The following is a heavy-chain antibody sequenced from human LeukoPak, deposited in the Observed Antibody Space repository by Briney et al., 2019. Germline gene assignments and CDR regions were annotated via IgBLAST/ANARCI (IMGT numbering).Heavy chain of an antibody. CDR1: GGTFSSYA. CDR3: ASWEYCGGDCYLHMDV. V-gene: IGHV1-69*13. D-gene: IGHD2-21*01. Sequence: ASVKVSCKASGGTFSSYAISWVRQAPGQGLEWMGGIIPIFGTANYAQKFQGRVTITADESTSTAYMKLSSLRSEDTAVYYCASWEYCGGDCYLHMDVWGKGTTATVPS. J-gene: IGHJ6*03. CDR2: IIPIFGTA.